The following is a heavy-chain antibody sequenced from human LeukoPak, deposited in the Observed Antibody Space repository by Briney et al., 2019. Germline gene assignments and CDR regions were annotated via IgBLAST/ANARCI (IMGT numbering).Heavy chain of an antibody. V-gene: IGHV3-9*01. CDR3: AKDMGPYYDILTGYFGD. CDR2: ISWNSGSI. J-gene: IGHJ4*02. D-gene: IGHD3-9*01. Sequence: GGSLRLSCAASGFTFSSYAMSWVRQAPGKGLEWVSGISWNSGSIVYADSVKGRFTISRDNAKNSLYLQMNSLRAEDTALYYCAKDMGPYYDILTGYFGDWGQGTLVTVSS. CDR1: GFTFSSYA.